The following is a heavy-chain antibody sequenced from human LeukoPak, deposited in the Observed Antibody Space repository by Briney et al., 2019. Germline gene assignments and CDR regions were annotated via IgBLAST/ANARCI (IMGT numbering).Heavy chain of an antibody. D-gene: IGHD4-23*01. Sequence: SETLSLTCTVSGGSISNDYWSWIRQPPGKGLEWIGYIYYSGSTDYNPSLKSRVIISVDTSKNQFSLKVNSVTTADTAVYYCAQSDYVGNFDYWGQGTLFTVSS. V-gene: IGHV4-59*01. CDR3: AQSDYVGNFDY. CDR1: GGSISNDY. CDR2: IYYSGST. J-gene: IGHJ4*02.